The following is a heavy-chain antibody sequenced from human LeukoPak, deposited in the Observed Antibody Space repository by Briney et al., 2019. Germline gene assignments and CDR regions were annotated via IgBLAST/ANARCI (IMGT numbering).Heavy chain of an antibody. CDR2: ISYDGSNK. CDR1: GFTFSSYA. CDR3: ARWGCSSTSCPTGDY. D-gene: IGHD2-2*01. Sequence: GRSLRLSCAASGFTFSSYAMHWVRQAPGKGLEWVAVISYDGSNKYYADSVKGRFTISRDNSKNTLYLQMNSLRAEDTAVYYCARWGCSSTSCPTGDYWGQGTLVTVSS. J-gene: IGHJ4*02. V-gene: IGHV3-30-3*01.